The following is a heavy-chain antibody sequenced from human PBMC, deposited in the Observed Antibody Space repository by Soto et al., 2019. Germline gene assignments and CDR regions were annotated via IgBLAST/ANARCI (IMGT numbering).Heavy chain of an antibody. CDR1: GGSISSSSYY. CDR3: ARQDYDFWSGYKRLFDY. D-gene: IGHD3-3*01. J-gene: IGHJ4*02. CDR2: IYYSGST. Sequence: QLQLQESGPGLVKPSETLSLTCTVSGGSISSSSYYWGWIRQPPGKGLEWIGSIYYSGSTYYNPSLKSRVTISVDTSKNQFSLKLSSVTAADTAVYYCARQDYDFWSGYKRLFDYWGQGTLVTVSS. V-gene: IGHV4-39*01.